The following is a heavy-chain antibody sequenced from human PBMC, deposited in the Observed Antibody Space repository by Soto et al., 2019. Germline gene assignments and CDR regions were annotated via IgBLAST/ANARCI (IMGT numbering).Heavy chain of an antibody. CDR3: ARDLGYYDSSGYFDY. D-gene: IGHD3-22*01. V-gene: IGHV3-11*01. Sequence: GGSLRLSCAASGFTFSDYYMSWIRQAPGKGLEWVSYINSSGSIIYYADSVKGRFTISRDNAKNSLYLQMNSLRAEDAAVYYCARDLGYYDSSGYFDYWGQGTLVTVSS. J-gene: IGHJ4*02. CDR1: GFTFSDYY. CDR2: INSSGSII.